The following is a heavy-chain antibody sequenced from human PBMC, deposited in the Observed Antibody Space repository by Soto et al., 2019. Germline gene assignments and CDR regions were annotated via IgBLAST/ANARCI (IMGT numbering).Heavy chain of an antibody. CDR3: AKCIQVNWNYDAFHI. J-gene: IGHJ3*02. CDR1: GGTFSSYA. D-gene: IGHD1-7*01. Sequence: ASVKVSCKASGGTFSSYAISWVRQAPGQGLEWMGGIIPIFGTANYAQKFQGRVTITADESTSTAYMELSSLRSEDTALYYCAKCIQVNWNYDAFHIWGQGTMVTVSS. V-gene: IGHV1-69*13. CDR2: IIPIFGTA.